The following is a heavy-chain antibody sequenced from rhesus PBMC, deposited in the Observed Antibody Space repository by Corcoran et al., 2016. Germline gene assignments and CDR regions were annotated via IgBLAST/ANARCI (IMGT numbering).Heavy chain of an antibody. CDR2: VSGGSSSA. CDR1: GGPVSCSYW. V-gene: IGHV4-65*01. D-gene: IGHD2-15*01. CDR3: AREPPRGGNFDY. Sequence: QVQLQESGPGLLKPSETLALTCAVSGGPVSCSYWWSWICRPPGKGLEWIGYVSGGSSSAYSNPSLKSQVTISTDTSNNQFSLKLTSVTAADTAVYYCAREPPRGGNFDYWGQGVLVTVSS. J-gene: IGHJ4*01.